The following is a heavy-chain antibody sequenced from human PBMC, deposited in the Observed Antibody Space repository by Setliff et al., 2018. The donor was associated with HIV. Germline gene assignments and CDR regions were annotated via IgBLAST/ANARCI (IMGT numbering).Heavy chain of an antibody. Sequence: EASVKVSCKASGYTFTNYDINWVRQVTGQGLEWMGWMNPNSGNTGYGQKFQGRVTMTRDTSISTAYMELSNLGSEDTAVYYCARRIGFDYWGQGTLVTVSS. CDR2: MNPNSGNT. J-gene: IGHJ4*02. CDR1: GYTFTNYD. V-gene: IGHV1-8*01. CDR3: ARRIGFDY. D-gene: IGHD2-15*01.